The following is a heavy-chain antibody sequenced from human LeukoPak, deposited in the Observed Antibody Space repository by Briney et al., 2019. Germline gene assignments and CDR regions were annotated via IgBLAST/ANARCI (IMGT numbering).Heavy chain of an antibody. J-gene: IGHJ3*02. V-gene: IGHV3-30*18. Sequence: GGSLRLSCAASGFTFSSYGMHWVRQAPGKGLEWVAVISYDGSNKYYADSVKGRFTISRDNSKNTLYLQMNSLRAEDTAVYYCAKDRRGYSSSWYLDGAFDIWGQGTMVTVSS. CDR2: ISYDGSNK. D-gene: IGHD6-13*01. CDR3: AKDRRGYSSSWYLDGAFDI. CDR1: GFTFSSYG.